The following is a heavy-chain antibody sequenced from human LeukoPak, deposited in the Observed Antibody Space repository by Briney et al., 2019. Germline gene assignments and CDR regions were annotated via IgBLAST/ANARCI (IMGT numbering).Heavy chain of an antibody. D-gene: IGHD6-19*01. CDR2: INHSGST. V-gene: IGHV4-34*01. CDR3: ARFIGSGWYGNWFDP. Sequence: SETLSLTCAVYGVSFSGYYWSWIRQPPGKGLEWIGEINHSGSTNYNPSLKSRVTISVDTSKNQFSLKLSSVTAADTAVYYCARFIGSGWYGNWFDPWGQGTLVTVSS. J-gene: IGHJ5*02. CDR1: GVSFSGYY.